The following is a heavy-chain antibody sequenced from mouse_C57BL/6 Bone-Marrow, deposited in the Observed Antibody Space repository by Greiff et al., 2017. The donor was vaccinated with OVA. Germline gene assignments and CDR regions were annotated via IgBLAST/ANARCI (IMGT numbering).Heavy chain of an antibody. Sequence: VQLQQPGAELVKPGASVKVSCKASGYTFTSYWMHWVKQRPGQGLEWIGRIHPSDSDTNYNQQFKGKATLTVAKSSSTAYMQLSSLTSEDSAVYYCAIRIYYGNYVGYWYFDVWGTGTTVTVSS. J-gene: IGHJ1*03. V-gene: IGHV1-74*01. CDR1: GYTFTSYW. CDR2: IHPSDSDT. CDR3: AIRIYYGNYVGYWYFDV. D-gene: IGHD2-1*01.